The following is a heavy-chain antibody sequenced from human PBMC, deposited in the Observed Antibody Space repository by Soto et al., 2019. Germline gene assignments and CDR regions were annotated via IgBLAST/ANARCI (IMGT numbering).Heavy chain of an antibody. Sequence: SVKVSCKASGFTFTSSAMQWVRQARGQRLEWIGWIVVGSGNTNYAQKFQERVTITRDMSTSTAYMELSSLRFEDTAVYYCARDQEFRDIVLMVYSPFLDVWGKGTTVTVSS. V-gene: IGHV1-58*02. CDR1: GFTFTSSA. CDR3: ARDQEFRDIVLMVYSPFLDV. CDR2: IVVGSGNT. J-gene: IGHJ6*04. D-gene: IGHD2-8*01.